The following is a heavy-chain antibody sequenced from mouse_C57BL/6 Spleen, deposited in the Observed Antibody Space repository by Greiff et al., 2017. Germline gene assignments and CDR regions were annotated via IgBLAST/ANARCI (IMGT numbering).Heavy chain of an antibody. CDR1: GYAFSSSW. V-gene: IGHV1-82*01. CDR2: IYPGDGDT. CDR3: ARGESYEYDEGGRVDY. D-gene: IGHD2-4*01. J-gene: IGHJ2*01. Sequence: QVQLQQSGPELVKPGASVKISCKASGYAFSSSWMNWVKQRPGKGLEWIGRIYPGDGDTNYNGKFKGKATLTADKSSSTAYMQLSSLTSEDSAVYFCARGESYEYDEGGRVDYWGQGTTRTVSS.